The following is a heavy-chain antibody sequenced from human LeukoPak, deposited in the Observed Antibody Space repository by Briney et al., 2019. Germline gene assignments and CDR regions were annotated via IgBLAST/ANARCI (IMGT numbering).Heavy chain of an antibody. CDR2: IYYSGST. CDR3: ARVRAYYDSSPQAFDI. D-gene: IGHD3-22*01. CDR1: GGSISSSSYY. V-gene: IGHV4-39*07. Sequence: SETLSLTCTVSGGSISSSSYYWGWIRQPPGKGLEWIGSIYYSGSTYYNPSLKSRVTISVDTSKSQFSLKLSSVTAADTAVYYCARVRAYYDSSPQAFDIWGQGTMVTVSS. J-gene: IGHJ3*02.